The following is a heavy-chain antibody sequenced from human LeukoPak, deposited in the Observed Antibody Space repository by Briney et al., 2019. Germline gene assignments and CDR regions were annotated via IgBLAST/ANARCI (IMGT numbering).Heavy chain of an antibody. Sequence: GGSLRLSCAASGFTFSSYGMHWVRQAPGKGLEWVAVISYDGSNKYYADSVKGRFTISRDNSKNTLYLQMNSLRAEDTAVYYCARGRSENWFDPWGQGTLVTVSS. J-gene: IGHJ5*02. CDR2: ISYDGSNK. CDR1: GFTFSSYG. V-gene: IGHV3-30*19. CDR3: ARGRSENWFDP. D-gene: IGHD1-14*01.